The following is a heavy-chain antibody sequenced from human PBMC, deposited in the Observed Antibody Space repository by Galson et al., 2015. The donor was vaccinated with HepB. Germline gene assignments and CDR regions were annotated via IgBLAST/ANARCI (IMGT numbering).Heavy chain of an antibody. CDR1: GFTFSSYA. CDR3: ARGNYDILTGYPLDY. D-gene: IGHD3-9*01. J-gene: IGHJ4*02. V-gene: IGHV3-64*01. CDR2: ISSNGGST. Sequence: SLRLSCAASGFTFSSYAMHWVRQAPGKGLEYVSAISSNGGSTYYANSVKGRFTISRDNSKNTLYLQMGSLRAEDMAVYYCARGNYDILTGYPLDYWGQGTLVTVSS.